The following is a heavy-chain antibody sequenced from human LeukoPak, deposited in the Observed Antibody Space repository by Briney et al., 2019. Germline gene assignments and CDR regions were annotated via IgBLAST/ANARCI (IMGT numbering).Heavy chain of an antibody. Sequence: PSETLSLTCTVSGGSITSYYWSWVRQPVGKGLEWIGRIFISESTNYNPSLKSRVTMSVDTSKNQFSLKLSSVTAADTAVYYCARGYCSGGSCYSYYYYNYMDVWGKGTTVTVSS. V-gene: IGHV4-4*07. CDR3: ARGYCSGGSCYSYYYYNYMDV. CDR2: IFISEST. J-gene: IGHJ6*03. D-gene: IGHD2-15*01. CDR1: GGSITSYY.